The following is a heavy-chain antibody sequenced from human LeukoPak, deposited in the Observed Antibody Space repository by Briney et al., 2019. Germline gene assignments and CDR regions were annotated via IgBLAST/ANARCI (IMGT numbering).Heavy chain of an antibody. CDR3: ARALWFGETFPAY. CDR1: GFTVSSNS. CDR2: IYSDNT. D-gene: IGHD3-10*01. Sequence: GGSLRLSCTVSGFTVSSNSMSWVRQAPGKGLEWVSFIYSDNTHYSDSVKGRFTISRDNARNSLYLRMNSLRAEDTAVYYCARALWFGETFPAYWGQGTLVTVSS. V-gene: IGHV3-53*01. J-gene: IGHJ4*02.